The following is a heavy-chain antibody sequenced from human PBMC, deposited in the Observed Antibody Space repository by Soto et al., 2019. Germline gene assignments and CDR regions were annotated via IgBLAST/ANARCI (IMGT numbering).Heavy chain of an antibody. V-gene: IGHV3-30*04. CDR2: ISYDGRNK. Sequence: QVQLVESGGGVVQPGRSLRLSCAASGFTVSSYAMHWVRQAPGKGLEWVAVISYDGRNKYYADSVKGRFTISRDNSKNTLYLQMNSLRSDDTAVYYCARETDGMDVWGQGTTVTVSS. J-gene: IGHJ6*02. CDR3: ARETDGMDV. D-gene: IGHD2-21*02. CDR1: GFTVSSYA.